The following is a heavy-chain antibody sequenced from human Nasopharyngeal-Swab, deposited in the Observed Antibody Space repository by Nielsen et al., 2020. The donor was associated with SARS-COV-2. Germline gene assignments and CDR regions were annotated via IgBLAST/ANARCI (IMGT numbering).Heavy chain of an antibody. D-gene: IGHD6-19*01. Sequence: RQAPGRGPEWIGYTYYSGSTNYSPSLKSRVTISVDTSKNQFSLKLSSVTAVDTAVYYCAGAVAGTGWDYWGQGTLVTVSS. V-gene: IGHV4-59*01. J-gene: IGHJ4*02. CDR3: AGAVAGTGWDY. CDR2: TYYSGST.